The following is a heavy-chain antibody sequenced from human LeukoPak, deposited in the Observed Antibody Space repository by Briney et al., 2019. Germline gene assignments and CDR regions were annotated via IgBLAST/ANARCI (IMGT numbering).Heavy chain of an antibody. CDR1: GYTFTSYG. D-gene: IGHD2-2*01. Sequence: ASVKVSCKVSGYTFTSYGISWVRQAPGQGLEWMGWISAYNGNTNYAQKLQGRVTMTTDTSTSTAYMELRSLRSDDTAVYYCAREYCSSTSCHGRYYYYYMDVWGKGTTVTVSS. CDR3: AREYCSSTSCHGRYYYYYMDV. V-gene: IGHV1-18*01. CDR2: ISAYNGNT. J-gene: IGHJ6*03.